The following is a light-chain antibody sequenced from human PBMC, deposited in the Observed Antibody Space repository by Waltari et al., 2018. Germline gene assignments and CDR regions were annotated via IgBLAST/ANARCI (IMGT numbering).Light chain of an antibody. J-gene: IGKJ5*01. Sequence: EIVLTQSPATLSLSQGERATLSCRARHSVSSSLAWYQPKPGQAPRLLIYDTSNRAIGIPARFSGSGSRTDFTLTISSLEPEDFAVYYCQRRSTFDQGSRLEIQ. CDR3: QRRST. CDR2: DTS. V-gene: IGKV3-11*01. CDR1: HSVSSS.